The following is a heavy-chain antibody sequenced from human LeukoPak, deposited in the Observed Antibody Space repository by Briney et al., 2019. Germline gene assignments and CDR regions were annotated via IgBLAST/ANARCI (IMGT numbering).Heavy chain of an antibody. D-gene: IGHD3-10*01. CDR2: INPNSGGT. Sequence: ASVKVPCKASGCTFTGYYMHWVRQAPGQGLEWMGWINPNSGGTNYAQKFQGRVTMTRDTSISTAYMELSRLRSDDTAVYYCARDQRGSGGLDYWGQGTLVTVSS. V-gene: IGHV1-2*02. CDR3: ARDQRGSGGLDY. J-gene: IGHJ4*02. CDR1: GCTFTGYY.